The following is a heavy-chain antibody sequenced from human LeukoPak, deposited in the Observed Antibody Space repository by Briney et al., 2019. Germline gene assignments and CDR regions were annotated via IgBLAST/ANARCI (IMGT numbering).Heavy chain of an antibody. J-gene: IGHJ4*02. Sequence: PGGSLRLSCAALGFVFTTYSMNWVRQAPGKGLKWVSSIDSSGTYIYYADSVKGRLTISRDNAKNSLYLQMNSLKAEDAAVYYCARGLVGGTTSDFDYWGQGALVTVSS. D-gene: IGHD1-26*01. CDR1: GFVFTTYS. CDR2: IDSSGTYI. V-gene: IGHV3-21*01. CDR3: ARGLVGGTTSDFDY.